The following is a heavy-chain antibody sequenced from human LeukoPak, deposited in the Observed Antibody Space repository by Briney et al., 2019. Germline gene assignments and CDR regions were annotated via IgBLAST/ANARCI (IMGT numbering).Heavy chain of an antibody. CDR1: GFTFDDYA. J-gene: IGHJ4*02. V-gene: IGHV3-9*01. D-gene: IGHD4-23*01. Sequence: GGSLRLSCAASGFTFDDYAMHWVRQAPGKGLEWVSGISWNSGSIGYADSVKGRFTISRDNAENSLYLQMNSLRAEDTALYYCAKDIYGGSPSAFDYWGQGTLVTVSS. CDR2: ISWNSGSI. CDR3: AKDIYGGSPSAFDY.